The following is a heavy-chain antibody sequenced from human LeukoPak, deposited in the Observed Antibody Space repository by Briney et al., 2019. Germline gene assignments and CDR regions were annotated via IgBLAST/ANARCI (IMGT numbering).Heavy chain of an antibody. CDR3: AKDDLAYCGGDCYDTNFDY. D-gene: IGHD2-21*02. V-gene: IGHV3-30*02. Sequence: GGSLRLSRAASGFTFSSYGMHWVRQAPGKGLEWVAFIRYDGSNKYYADSVKGRFTISRDNSKNTLYLQMNSLRAEDTAVYYCAKDDLAYCGGDCYDTNFDYWGQGTLVTVSS. CDR1: GFTFSSYG. J-gene: IGHJ4*02. CDR2: IRYDGSNK.